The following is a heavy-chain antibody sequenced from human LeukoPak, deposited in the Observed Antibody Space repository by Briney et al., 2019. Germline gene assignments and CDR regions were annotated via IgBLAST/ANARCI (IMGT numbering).Heavy chain of an antibody. CDR3: ARDRGGSKFFDY. J-gene: IGHJ4*02. D-gene: IGHD3-10*01. CDR2: TWSDGTNK. V-gene: IGHV3-33*08. CDR1: GFTFSSYS. Sequence: GGSLRLSCAASGFTFSSYSMNWVRQAPDKGLEWVAFTWSDGTNKFYVDSVKGRFTISRDNSKNTLYLQMNSLRAEDTAVYYCARDRGGSKFFDYWGQGTLVTVSS.